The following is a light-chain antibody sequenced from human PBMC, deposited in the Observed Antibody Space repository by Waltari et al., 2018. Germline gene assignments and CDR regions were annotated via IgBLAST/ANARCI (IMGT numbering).Light chain of an antibody. J-gene: IGKJ5*01. Sequence: IQLTQSPSSLSTSVGDRVTITCRASQGISNHLAWYQQKPGQSPKLLIYSASTLQSGVPSSFSGSGSGTDFTLTISGLQPEDFATYYCQQRNNYPITFGQGTRLE. CDR3: QQRNNYPIT. V-gene: IGKV1-9*01. CDR2: SAS. CDR1: QGISNH.